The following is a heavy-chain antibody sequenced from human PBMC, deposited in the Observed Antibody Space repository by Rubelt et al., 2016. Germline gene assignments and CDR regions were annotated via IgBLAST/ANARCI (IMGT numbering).Heavy chain of an antibody. CDR1: GYTFTSYG. V-gene: IGHV1-18*01. CDR2: ISTYNGDT. J-gene: IGHJ4*02. Sequence: QVQLVQSGAEVKKPGASVKVSCKASGYTFTSYGISWVRQAPGQGLEWMGWISTYNGDTRYAQKLQGRVTMTTDTSTSTAYMELRSLRSDDTAVYYCARNLIMITFGGVIVPPDYWGQGTLVTVSS. CDR3: ARNLIMITFGGVIVPPDY. D-gene: IGHD3-16*02.